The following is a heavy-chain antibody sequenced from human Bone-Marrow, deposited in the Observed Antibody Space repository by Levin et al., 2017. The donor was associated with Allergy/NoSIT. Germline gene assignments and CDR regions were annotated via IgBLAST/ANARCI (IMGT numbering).Heavy chain of an antibody. CDR1: GFTFNDYG. V-gene: IGHV3-30*18. CDR2: VSSDGTKI. D-gene: IGHD3-10*01. J-gene: IGHJ6*02. Sequence: GESLKISCAASGFTFNDYGMHWVRQTPGKTPEWVAVVSSDGTKIYYADSVQGRFSIYRDNSKKTVYLHMSNLRPEDTAVYYCAKDGRGASGTSSLYGMHVWGPGTTVTVSS. CDR3: AKDGRGASGTSSLYGMHV.